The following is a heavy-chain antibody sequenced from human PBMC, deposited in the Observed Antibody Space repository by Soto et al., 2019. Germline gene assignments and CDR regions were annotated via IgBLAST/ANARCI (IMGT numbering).Heavy chain of an antibody. V-gene: IGHV4-30-4*01. D-gene: IGHD4-17*01. CDR2: IYYTGST. J-gene: IGHJ4*02. Sequence: SETLSLTCTVSGVSINSGDNFWSWIRQPPGKGLEWMGYIYYTGSTYYNPSLKSRVTISVDTSKNQFSLKLSSVTAADTAVYYCARSSQSPVTTFAYWGQGTLVTVSS. CDR3: ARSSQSPVTTFAY. CDR1: GVSINSGDNF.